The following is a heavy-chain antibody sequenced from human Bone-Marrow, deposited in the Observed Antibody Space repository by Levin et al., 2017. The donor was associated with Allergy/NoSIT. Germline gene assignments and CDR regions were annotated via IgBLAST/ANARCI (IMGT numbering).Heavy chain of an antibody. V-gene: IGHV3-23*01. Sequence: GGSLRLSCAASGFTFINYAMNWVRQTPGKGLEWVSTISGSGTGIHYADSVKGRFTISRDNSKNTLHLQMNSLRGEDTAIYYCARGGYSYAYYYGFDVWGQGTTVTVSS. CDR2: ISGSGTGI. J-gene: IGHJ6*02. D-gene: IGHD5-18*01. CDR3: ARGGYSYAYYYGFDV. CDR1: GFTFINYA.